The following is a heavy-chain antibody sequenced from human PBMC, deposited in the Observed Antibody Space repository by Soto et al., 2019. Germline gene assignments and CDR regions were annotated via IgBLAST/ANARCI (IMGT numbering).Heavy chain of an antibody. CDR1: GGPISSSSYY. CDR3: ARHPRVTIFGVAPLYGMDV. D-gene: IGHD3-3*01. CDR2: IYYSGST. V-gene: IGHV4-39*01. J-gene: IGHJ6*02. Sequence: SETLSLTCTVSGGPISSSSYYWGWIRQPPGKGLEWIGSIYYSGSTYYNPSLKSRVTISVDTSKNQFSLKLSSVTAADTAVYYCARHPRVTIFGVAPLYGMDVWGQGTTVTAP.